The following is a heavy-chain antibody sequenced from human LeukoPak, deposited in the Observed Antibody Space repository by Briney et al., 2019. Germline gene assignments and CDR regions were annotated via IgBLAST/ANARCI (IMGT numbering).Heavy chain of an antibody. CDR1: GFTFSSFA. V-gene: IGHV3-23*01. D-gene: IGHD1-7*01. Sequence: GGSLRLSCAASGFTFSSFAMNWVRQAPGKGLEWVSGISGSGENTYYADSVKGRFTISRDNSKNPLYLQMNSLRGEDTAVYHCARDRGTTRGGGLDYWGQGTLATVPS. J-gene: IGHJ4*02. CDR3: ARDRGTTRGGGLDY. CDR2: ISGSGENT.